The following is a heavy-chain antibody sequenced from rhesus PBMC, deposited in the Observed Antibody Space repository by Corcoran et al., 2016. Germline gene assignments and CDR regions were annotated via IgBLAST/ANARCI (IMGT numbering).Heavy chain of an antibody. Sequence: QVQLQESGPGVVKPSETLSLTCAVSGYSISSGYDWSWIRQPPGKGRGWIGYIDGSSGSTNDNPSLKNRVTISKDTSKNQFSLKLSSVTAADTAVYYCAREVMVVPTYYFDSWGQGVLVTVSS. CDR2: IDGSSGST. J-gene: IGHJ4*01. CDR1: GYSISSGYD. CDR3: AREVMVVPTYYFDS. V-gene: IGHV4-127*01. D-gene: IGHD2-21*01.